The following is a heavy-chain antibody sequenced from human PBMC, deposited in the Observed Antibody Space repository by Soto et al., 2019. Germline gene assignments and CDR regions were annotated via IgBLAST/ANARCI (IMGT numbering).Heavy chain of an antibody. D-gene: IGHD3-3*01. CDR2: ISESGGTT. Sequence: GGSLRLSCVVSGFTFSSHEMNWVRQAPGKGPEWVSKISESGGTTSYADSVKGRFTISRDNARDSLYLHMDSLRAEDTAVYYCARDRSLIFAVPPFGMDVWGQGTTVTVSS. V-gene: IGHV3-48*03. CDR1: GFTFSSHE. J-gene: IGHJ6*02. CDR3: ARDRSLIFAVPPFGMDV.